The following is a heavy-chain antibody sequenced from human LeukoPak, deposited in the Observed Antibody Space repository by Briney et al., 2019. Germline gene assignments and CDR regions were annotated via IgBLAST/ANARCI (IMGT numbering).Heavy chain of an antibody. CDR2: FDPEDGET. D-gene: IGHD5-18*01. J-gene: IGHJ2*01. CDR3: ATSGVVGYSYGYPNNYWYFDL. CDR1: GYTLTELS. V-gene: IGHV1-24*01. Sequence: ASVKVSFTVSGYTLTELSMHWVRQAPGKGLEWMGGFDPEDGETIYAQKFQGRVTMTEDTSTDTAYMELSSLRSEDTAVYYCATSGVVGYSYGYPNNYWYFDLWGRGTLVTVSS.